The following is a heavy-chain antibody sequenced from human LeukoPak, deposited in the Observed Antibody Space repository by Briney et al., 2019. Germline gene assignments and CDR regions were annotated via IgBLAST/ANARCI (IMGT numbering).Heavy chain of an antibody. CDR3: AREMCDFWSGYQNWFDP. CDR2: ISSSSSYI. CDR1: GFTFSSYS. J-gene: IGHJ5*02. Sequence: GGSLRLSCAASGFTFSSYSMNWVRQAPGKGLEWVSSISSSSSYIYYADSVKGRFTISRDNAKNSLYLQMNSLRAEDTAVYYCAREMCDFWSGYQNWFDPWGQGTLVTVSS. V-gene: IGHV3-21*01. D-gene: IGHD3-3*01.